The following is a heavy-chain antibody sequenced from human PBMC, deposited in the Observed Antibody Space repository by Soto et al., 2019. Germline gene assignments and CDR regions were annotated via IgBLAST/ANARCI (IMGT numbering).Heavy chain of an antibody. J-gene: IGHJ4*02. V-gene: IGHV3-23*01. CDR1: GFTVSNNY. CDR3: AKDRHYDILTGYLDPYFDY. D-gene: IGHD3-9*01. CDR2: ISGSGGST. Sequence: GGSLRLSCAVSGFTVSNNYMSWVRQAPGKGLEWVSAISGSGGSTYYADSVKGRFTISRDNSKNTLYLQMNSLRAEDTAVYYCAKDRHYDILTGYLDPYFDYWGQGTLVTVSS.